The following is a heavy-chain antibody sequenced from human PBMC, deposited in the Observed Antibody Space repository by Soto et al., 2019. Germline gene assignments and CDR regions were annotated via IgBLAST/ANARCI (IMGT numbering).Heavy chain of an antibody. CDR2: IYYSGST. J-gene: IGHJ3*02. CDR3: ARDLGVGDTEAFDI. Sequence: SETLSLTCTVSGGSISSGDYYWSWIHQPPGKGLEWIVYIYYSGSTYYNPSLKSQVTISVDTSKNQFSLTLSSVTAADTAVDYCARDLGVGDTEAFDIWGQGTMVTVSS. CDR1: GGSISSGDYY. V-gene: IGHV4-30-4*01. D-gene: IGHD1-26*01.